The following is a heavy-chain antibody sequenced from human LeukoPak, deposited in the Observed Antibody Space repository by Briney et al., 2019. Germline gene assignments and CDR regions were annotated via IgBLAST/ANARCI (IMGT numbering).Heavy chain of an antibody. J-gene: IGHJ5*02. CDR1: GFTFSSYA. Sequence: PGGSLRLSCAASGFTFSSYAMSWVRQAPGKGLEWVSAISGSGGSTYYADSVKGRFTISRDNSKNTLYLQMNSLRAEDTAVYYCAKDYYDSSGYYPNWFDPWGQGTLVTVSS. V-gene: IGHV3-23*01. CDR2: ISGSGGST. D-gene: IGHD3-22*01. CDR3: AKDYYDSSGYYPNWFDP.